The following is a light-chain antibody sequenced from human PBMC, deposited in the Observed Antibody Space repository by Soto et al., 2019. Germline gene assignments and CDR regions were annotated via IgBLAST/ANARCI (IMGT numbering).Light chain of an antibody. V-gene: IGLV1-40*01. CDR2: ANI. J-gene: IGLJ3*02. CDR3: QSYDSSLSGGL. CDR1: SSNIGADYD. Sequence: QSVLTQPPSVSGAPGQRVTISCTGSSSNIGADYDIHWYQHLPGTAPKLLIYANINRPSGVPDRFAGSKSGTSASLAITELQAEDEAEYYCQSYDSSLSGGLFGGGTKVTVL.